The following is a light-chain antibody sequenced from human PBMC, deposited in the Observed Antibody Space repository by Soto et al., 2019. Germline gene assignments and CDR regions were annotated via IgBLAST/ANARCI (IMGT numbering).Light chain of an antibody. CDR3: QQYNHWYT. CDR1: QSVSSN. Sequence: EIVMTQSPATLSVSPGERATLSCRASQSVSSNLAWYQQKPGQAPRLLIYGASNRATGIPARFSGSESGTEFTLTISSLQSEDSAVYYCQQYNHWYTFGQGTKLEIK. J-gene: IGKJ2*01. V-gene: IGKV3-15*01. CDR2: GAS.